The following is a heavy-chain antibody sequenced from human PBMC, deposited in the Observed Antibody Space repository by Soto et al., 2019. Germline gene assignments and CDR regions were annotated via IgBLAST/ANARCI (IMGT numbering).Heavy chain of an antibody. Sequence: SVTGSCKDSGFTFTSSAVQWVRQARGQRLEWIGWIVVGSGNTNYAQKFQERVTITRDMSTSTAYMELSSLRSEDTAVYYCAADVGGAPLYYYYGMDVWGQGATVTVYS. D-gene: IGHD3-16*01. CDR3: AADVGGAPLYYYYGMDV. CDR1: GFTFTSSA. V-gene: IGHV1-58*01. J-gene: IGHJ6*02. CDR2: IVVGSGNT.